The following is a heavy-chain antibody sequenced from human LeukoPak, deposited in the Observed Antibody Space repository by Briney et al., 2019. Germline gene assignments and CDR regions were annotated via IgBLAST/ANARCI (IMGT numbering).Heavy chain of an antibody. CDR1: GFPFSSFW. D-gene: IGHD1-14*01. CDR3: ARGGVNPVDH. J-gene: IGHJ4*02. V-gene: IGHV3-74*01. CDR2: MNEYSTTI. Sequence: GGSLRLSCAASGFPFSSFWMHWVRQAPGKGLVWVSDMNEYSTTIRYADSVKGRFTISRDNAKSILYLQMNNLRAEDTAMYFCARGGVNPVDHWGQGTLVTVSS.